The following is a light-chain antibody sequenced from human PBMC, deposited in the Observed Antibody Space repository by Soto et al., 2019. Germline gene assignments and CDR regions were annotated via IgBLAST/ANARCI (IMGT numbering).Light chain of an antibody. V-gene: IGKV3-15*01. Sequence: EIVMTQSPATLSVSPGERATLSCRASQSVKSNLAWYRQKPGQAPRLLISDASTRATGVPARFSGSGSGTEFTLTISSLQSEDSGIYYCQQYNFWPLLTFGGGTKVEIK. J-gene: IGKJ4*01. CDR1: QSVKSN. CDR3: QQYNFWPLLT. CDR2: DAS.